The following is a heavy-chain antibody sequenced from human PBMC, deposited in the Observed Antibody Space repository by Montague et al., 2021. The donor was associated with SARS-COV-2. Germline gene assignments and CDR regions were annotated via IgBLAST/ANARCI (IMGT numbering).Heavy chain of an antibody. Sequence: CAISGDSVAGNSVAWSWIGQSPSIGPEWLGGTYYRSKWYSDYAPSVRGRLTVNPDASKNEFSLELNYVTPEDTAVYYCVRYSGWFYFDFWGQGTLVTVSS. CDR1: GDSVAGNSVA. V-gene: IGHV6-1*01. J-gene: IGHJ4*02. CDR2: TYYRSKWYS. CDR3: VRYSGWFYFDF. D-gene: IGHD6-19*01.